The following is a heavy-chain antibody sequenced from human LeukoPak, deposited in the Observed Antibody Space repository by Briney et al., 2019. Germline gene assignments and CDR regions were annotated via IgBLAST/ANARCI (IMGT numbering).Heavy chain of an antibody. Sequence: GXALKISCTGSGYSFTNYWIGWVRQMPGKGLEWMGIIYPDDSDTRYRPSFQGQVTISADKSIATAYLQWSSLKASDTAMYYCARLQYSNGYVDYWGQGTLVTVSS. CDR1: GYSFTNYW. CDR3: ARLQYSNGYVDY. J-gene: IGHJ4*02. D-gene: IGHD5-18*01. CDR2: IYPDDSDT. V-gene: IGHV5-51*01.